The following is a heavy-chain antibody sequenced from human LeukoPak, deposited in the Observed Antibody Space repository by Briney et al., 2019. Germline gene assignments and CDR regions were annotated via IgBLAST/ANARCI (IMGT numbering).Heavy chain of an antibody. D-gene: IGHD1-26*01. CDR1: VFTVSSNY. CDR3: ARGRGEWELLTSFDY. Sequence: GGSLRLSCAASVFTVSSNYMSWVRQAPWKGLEWVSVIYSGGSTYYADSVKGRFTISRDNSKNTLYLQMNSLRAEDTAVYYCARGRGEWELLTSFDYWGQGTLVTVSS. J-gene: IGHJ4*02. V-gene: IGHV3-53*01. CDR2: IYSGGST.